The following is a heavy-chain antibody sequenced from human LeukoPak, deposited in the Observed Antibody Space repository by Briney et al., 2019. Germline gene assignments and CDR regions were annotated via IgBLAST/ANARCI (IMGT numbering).Heavy chain of an antibody. Sequence: GGSLTLSCTGSGFIFGSYWMSWVRQAPGKGLEWVGNIKPDGSEKFYVDSVKGRFIISRENAKNSRYLEMNSPTDEDTAVYYCARDGDYAVAYWGQGTLVTVSS. J-gene: IGHJ4*02. CDR1: GFIFGSYW. CDR3: ARDGDYAVAY. D-gene: IGHD4-17*01. V-gene: IGHV3-7*04. CDR2: IKPDGSEK.